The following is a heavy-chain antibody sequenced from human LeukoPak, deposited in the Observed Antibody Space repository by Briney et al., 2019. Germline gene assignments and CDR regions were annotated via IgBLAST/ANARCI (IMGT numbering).Heavy chain of an antibody. D-gene: IGHD6-13*01. J-gene: IGHJ4*02. CDR1: GFTVSSNY. CDR3: ARHGSSSWYSFDY. V-gene: IGHV3-53*01. CDR2: LYSGGFT. Sequence: GGSLRLSCAASGFTVSSNYMSWVRQAPGRGRVWVSDLYSGGFTYYSDSVLGRFSISRDDAKNMLYLQVDSLRAEDTAVYYCARHGSSSWYSFDYWGQGTLVTVSS.